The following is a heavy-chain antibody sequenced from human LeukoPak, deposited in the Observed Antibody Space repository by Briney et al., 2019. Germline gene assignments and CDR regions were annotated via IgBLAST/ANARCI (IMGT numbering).Heavy chain of an antibody. D-gene: IGHD3-16*01. J-gene: IGHJ5*02. Sequence: ASVKVSCKASGYTFTSYYLHWVRQAPGQGLEWMGWINPNRGATTSAQKFQDRVTMTRDTSISTGFMELNSVRSDDTAVYYCARGYEYGWYHPWGQGTLVTVSS. CDR2: INPNRGAT. CDR1: GYTFTSYY. V-gene: IGHV1-2*02. CDR3: ARGYEYGWYHP.